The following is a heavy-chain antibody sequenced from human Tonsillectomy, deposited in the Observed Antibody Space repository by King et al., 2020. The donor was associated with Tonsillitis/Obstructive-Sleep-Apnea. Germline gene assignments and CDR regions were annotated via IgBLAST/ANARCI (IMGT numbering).Heavy chain of an antibody. CDR3: ARDMVLEAGGDAFDI. CDR2: IYYSGST. V-gene: IGHV4-59*01. J-gene: IGHJ3*02. Sequence: QLQESGPGLVKPSETLSLTCTVSGGSISSYFWSWIRQPPGKGLEWIGYIYYSGSTNYNPSLKSRVTISVDTSKNQFSLRLSSVTAADTAVYYCARDMVLEAGGDAFDIWGQGTMVTVSP. CDR1: GGSISSYF. D-gene: IGHD2-8*01.